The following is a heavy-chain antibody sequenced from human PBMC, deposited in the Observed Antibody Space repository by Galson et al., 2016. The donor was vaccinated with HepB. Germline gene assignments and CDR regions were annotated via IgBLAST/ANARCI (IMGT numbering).Heavy chain of an antibody. CDR2: IYSNGDT. D-gene: IGHD4-11*01. CDR1: GFTVSNNY. V-gene: IGHV3-66*01. J-gene: IGHJ4*02. Sequence: SLRLSCAASGFTVSNNYMKWVRQAPGKGLEWVSLIYSNGDTRYADSVKGRFTISRDNSKNTLYLQMNSLRAEDTAVYYCARSDSKGGYYFDYWGQGTLVTVSS. CDR3: ARSDSKGGYYFDY.